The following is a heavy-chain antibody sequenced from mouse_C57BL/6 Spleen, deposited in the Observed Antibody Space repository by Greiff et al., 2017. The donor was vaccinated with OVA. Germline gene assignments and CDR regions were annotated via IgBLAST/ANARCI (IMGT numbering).Heavy chain of an antibody. D-gene: IGHD3-1*01. V-gene: IGHV1-52*01. CDR1: GYTFTSYW. Sequence: QVQLQQPGAELVRPGSSVKLSCKASGYTFTSYWMHWVKQRPIQGLAWIGNIDPSDSETHYNQKFKDKATLPVDKSSSTAYMQLSSLTSEDSAVYYCARSAGISSGFDYWGQGTTLTVSS. CDR2: IDPSDSET. J-gene: IGHJ2*01. CDR3: ARSAGISSGFDY.